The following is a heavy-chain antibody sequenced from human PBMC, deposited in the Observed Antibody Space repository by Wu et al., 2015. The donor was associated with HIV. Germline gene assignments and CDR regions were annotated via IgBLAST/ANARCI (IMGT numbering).Heavy chain of an antibody. CDR3: ARDQGHPNQWLVRLLLDS. CDR2: INPSNGVT. J-gene: IGHJ4*02. CDR1: GYTFTDYY. D-gene: IGHD6-19*01. Sequence: QVQLVQSGADVKKPGASVKVSCKASGYTFTDYYIHWVRQAPGQGLEWMGWINPSNGVTNLAQKFQGRVTMTRDTSIRTAYLDLSRLRSDDTAVYYCARDQGHPNQWLVRLLLDSWGQGTLVAVSS. V-gene: IGHV1-2*02.